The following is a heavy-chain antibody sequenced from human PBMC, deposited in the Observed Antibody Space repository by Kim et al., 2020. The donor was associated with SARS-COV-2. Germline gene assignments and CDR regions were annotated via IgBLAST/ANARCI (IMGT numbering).Heavy chain of an antibody. CDR2: NGNT. J-gene: IGHJ4*02. V-gene: IGHV1-3*01. Sequence: NGNTKYPQNFQGRVTITRDTSASTAYMELSSLRSEDTAVYYCARSGSLDYWGQGSLVTVSS. D-gene: IGHD1-26*01. CDR3: ARSGSLDY.